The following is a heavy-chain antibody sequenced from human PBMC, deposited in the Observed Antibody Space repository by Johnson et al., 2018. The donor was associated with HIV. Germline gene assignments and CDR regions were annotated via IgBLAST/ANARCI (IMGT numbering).Heavy chain of an antibody. J-gene: IGHJ3*02. CDR2: ISGSGGST. CDR1: GFTFSSYA. V-gene: IGHV3-23*04. Sequence: VQLVESGGGLVQPGGSLRLSCAASGFTFSSYAMSWVRQAPGKGLEWVSAISGSGGSTYYADSVKGRFTISRDNSKNTLYLQMNSLREGDTAVYYCVKEQWELGACDIWGQGTMVTVSS. D-gene: IGHD1-26*01. CDR3: VKEQWELGACDI.